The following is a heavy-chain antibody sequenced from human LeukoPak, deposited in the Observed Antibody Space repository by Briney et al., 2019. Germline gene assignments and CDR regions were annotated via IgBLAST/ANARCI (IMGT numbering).Heavy chain of an antibody. V-gene: IGHV4-39*01. D-gene: IGHD3-22*01. CDR1: GGSISSSSYY. J-gene: IGHJ3*02. CDR3: ASRGSMIVPLGGDAFDI. Sequence: SETLSLTCTVSGGSISSSSYYWGWIRQPPGKGLEWIGRIYYSGSTYYNPSLKSRVTISVDTSKNQFSLKLSSVTAADTAVYYCASRGSMIVPLGGDAFDIWGQGTMVTVSS. CDR2: IYYSGST.